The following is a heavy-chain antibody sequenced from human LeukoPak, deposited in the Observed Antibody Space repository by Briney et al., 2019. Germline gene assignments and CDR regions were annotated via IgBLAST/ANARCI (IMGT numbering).Heavy chain of an antibody. V-gene: IGHV3-30-3*01. CDR3: ARDLAPAAKYYFDN. CDR2: ISYDGSNK. Sequence: GGPLRLSCAASGFTFSSYAMHWVRQAPGKGLEWVAVISYDGSNKYYADSVKGRFTISRDNSKNTLYLQMNSLRAEDTAVYYCARDLAPAAKYYFDNWGQGTLVTVSS. J-gene: IGHJ4*02. CDR1: GFTFSSYA. D-gene: IGHD2-2*01.